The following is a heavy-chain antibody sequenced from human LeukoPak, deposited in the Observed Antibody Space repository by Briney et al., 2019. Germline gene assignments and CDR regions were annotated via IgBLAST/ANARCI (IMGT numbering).Heavy chain of an antibody. J-gene: IGHJ5*02. CDR2: IIPIYGTP. CDR1: GGTFSSYA. Sequence: SVKVSCKASGGTFSSYAISWVRQAPGQGLEWMGGIIPIYGTPNYAQKFQGRVTITADESTSTAYMELSSLTSEDTAIYYCARVRPGPYNRFDPWGQGTLVNVSP. V-gene: IGHV1-69*13. D-gene: IGHD1-14*01. CDR3: ARVRPGPYNRFDP.